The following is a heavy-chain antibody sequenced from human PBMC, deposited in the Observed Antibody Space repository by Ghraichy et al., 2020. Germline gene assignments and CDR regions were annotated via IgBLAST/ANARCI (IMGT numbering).Heavy chain of an antibody. D-gene: IGHD6-19*01. Sequence: SETLSLTCAVSGGSFTSGGFSWSWIRQPPGKGLEWIGNIHQSGSTYYNPSLKSRVNISVDRSTNQFFLKVTFVTAADTAVYYWARAPGAGVRFDSWGQGTHVIVSS. J-gene: IGHJ4*02. V-gene: IGHV4-30-2*01. CDR2: IHQSGST. CDR1: GGSFTSGGFS. CDR3: ARAPGAGVRFDS.